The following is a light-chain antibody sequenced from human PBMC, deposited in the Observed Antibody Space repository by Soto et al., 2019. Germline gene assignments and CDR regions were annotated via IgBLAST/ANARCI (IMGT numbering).Light chain of an antibody. J-gene: IGKJ4*01. CDR2: HAS. CDR1: QDINIY. V-gene: IGKV1-16*02. CDR3: QQYNHHPLT. Sequence: DVQMTQSPSSLSASVGDRVTITCRASQDINIYLAWFQQKPGQAPKSLIYHASTLQSGVPSKFSGSASGTDFTLTISSLQPEDSATHYCQQYNHHPLTFGGGTKVEIK.